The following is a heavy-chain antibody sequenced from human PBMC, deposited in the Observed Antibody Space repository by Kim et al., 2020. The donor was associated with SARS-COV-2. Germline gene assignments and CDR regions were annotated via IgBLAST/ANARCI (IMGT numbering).Heavy chain of an antibody. V-gene: IGHV3-7*01. J-gene: IGHJ5*02. CDR1: GFIFGSYW. Sequence: GGSLRLSCAASGFIFGSYWMTWVRQAPGKGLEWVANIKEDGSEKYYVDSVKGRFTISRDNAKKSLYLQMNSLRAEDTAVYYCARDAAAGTWGQGTLVTV. CDR2: IKEDGSEK. D-gene: IGHD6-13*01. CDR3: ARDAAAGT.